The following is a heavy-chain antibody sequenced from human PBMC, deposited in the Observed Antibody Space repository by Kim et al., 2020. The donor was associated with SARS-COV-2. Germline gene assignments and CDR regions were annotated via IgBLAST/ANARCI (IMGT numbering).Heavy chain of an antibody. CDR2: ISDRGSTV. D-gene: IGHD5-18*01. Sequence: GGSLRLSCAASGFAFSNYAMTWVRQAPGKGLEWVSGISDRGSTVYYTDSVKGRFTISRDNSKNTLYLQMNNLRVGDTAIYYCARVPGGYNYGSRLDYWGLGSLVTISS. CDR1: GFAFSNYA. V-gene: IGHV3-23*01. CDR3: ARVPGGYNYGSRLDY. J-gene: IGHJ4*02.